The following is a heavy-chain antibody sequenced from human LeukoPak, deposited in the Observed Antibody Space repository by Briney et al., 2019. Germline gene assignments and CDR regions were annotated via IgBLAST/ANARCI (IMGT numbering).Heavy chain of an antibody. D-gene: IGHD3-16*01. V-gene: IGHV3-11*01. Sequence: GGSLRLSCAASGFTFSDYYMSWIRQAPGKGLEWVSYISGSGNTIYYADSVKGRFTISRDNAKNSVYPHMNRLRADDTAVYYRATGVGQLWRPDNWGQGTLVTVSS. CDR2: ISGSGNTI. CDR1: GFTFSDYY. CDR3: ATGVGQLWRPDN. J-gene: IGHJ4*02.